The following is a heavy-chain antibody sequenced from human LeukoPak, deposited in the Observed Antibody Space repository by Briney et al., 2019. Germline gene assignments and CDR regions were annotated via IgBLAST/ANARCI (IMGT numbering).Heavy chain of an antibody. CDR2: ISGGSSYI. CDR3: ARDSSYITMIVVAGAFDI. Sequence: GGSLRLSCAASGFSLSSYSMNWVRQAPGKGLEWVSSISGGSSYIYYADSLKGRFTISRDNAKNSLYLQMNSLRAEDTAVYYCARDSSYITMIVVAGAFDIWGQGTMVTVSS. J-gene: IGHJ3*02. D-gene: IGHD3-22*01. CDR1: GFSLSSYS. V-gene: IGHV3-21*01.